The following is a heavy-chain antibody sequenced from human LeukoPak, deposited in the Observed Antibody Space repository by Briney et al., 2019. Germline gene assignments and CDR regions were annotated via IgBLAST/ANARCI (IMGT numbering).Heavy chain of an antibody. CDR3: ARVRSTYYDTSGPLFDP. Sequence: GGTLRLSCAASGFSFSSYGMSWVRQAPGKALEWVSSISSTSTYRYYADSLKGRFTISRDNAKNSVYLQMNSLSAEDTALYFCARVRSTYYDTSGPLFDPWGQGTLVIVSA. J-gene: IGHJ5*02. V-gene: IGHV3-21*01. D-gene: IGHD3-22*01. CDR2: ISSTSTYR. CDR1: GFSFSSYG.